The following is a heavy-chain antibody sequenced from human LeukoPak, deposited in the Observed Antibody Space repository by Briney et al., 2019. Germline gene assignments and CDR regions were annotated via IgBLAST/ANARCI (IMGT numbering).Heavy chain of an antibody. J-gene: IGHJ3*02. CDR3: AKGFESSGWFDAFDI. CDR2: IIPIFGTA. CDR1: GGTFSSYA. V-gene: IGHV1-69*06. Sequence: SVKVSCKASGGTFSSYAISWVRQAPGQGLEWMGGIIPIFGTANYAQKFQGRVTITADKSTSTAYMELSSLRSEDTAVYYCAKGFESSGWFDAFDIWGQGTMVTVSS. D-gene: IGHD6-19*01.